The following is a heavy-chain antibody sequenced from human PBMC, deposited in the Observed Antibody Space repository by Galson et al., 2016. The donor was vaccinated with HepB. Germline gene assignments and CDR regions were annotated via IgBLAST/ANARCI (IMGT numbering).Heavy chain of an antibody. Sequence: SLRLSCAASGFSFSSSAMHWVRQAPGKGLGWVAVISYHGSNKYYVDSVKGRFTISRDNSKNTLYLQMNSLRVEDTALYYCERDGYYYGSGSYGAATYWGQGIPVTVSS. J-gene: IGHJ4*02. V-gene: IGHV3-30*04. CDR3: ERDGYYYGSGSYGAATY. CDR2: ISYHGSNK. CDR1: GFSFSSSA. D-gene: IGHD3-10*01.